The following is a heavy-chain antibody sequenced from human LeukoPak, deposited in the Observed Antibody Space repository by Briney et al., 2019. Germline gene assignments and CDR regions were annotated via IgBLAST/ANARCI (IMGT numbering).Heavy chain of an antibody. CDR2: ISYDGSNK. V-gene: IGHV3-30*18. Sequence: GRSLRLSCAASGFTFSSYGMHWVRQAPGKGLEWVAVISYDGSNKYYADSVKGRFTISRDNSKNTLYLQMNSLRAEDTAVYYCAKDLHYYDSSGYYPLLEYYGMDVWGQGTTVTVSS. D-gene: IGHD3-22*01. CDR3: AKDLHYYDSSGYYPLLEYYGMDV. J-gene: IGHJ6*02. CDR1: GFTFSSYG.